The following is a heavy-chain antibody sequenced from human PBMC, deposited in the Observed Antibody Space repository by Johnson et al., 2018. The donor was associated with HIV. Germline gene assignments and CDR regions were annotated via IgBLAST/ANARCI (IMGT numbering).Heavy chain of an antibody. CDR3: VRGRISTVVVDLRGGGFDI. CDR1: GFTFSSYA. D-gene: IGHD2-2*01. CDR2: IPYDRSNK. V-gene: IGHV3-30-3*01. Sequence: QVQLVESGGGVVQPGRSLRLSCAASGFTFSSYAMHWVREAPGKGLEWVAVIPYDRSNKYYEDSVKGRFTISRDNSKNTLHLQMNSVRTEDTAVYYCVRGRISTVVVDLRGGGFDIWGQGTLVTVSS. J-gene: IGHJ3*02.